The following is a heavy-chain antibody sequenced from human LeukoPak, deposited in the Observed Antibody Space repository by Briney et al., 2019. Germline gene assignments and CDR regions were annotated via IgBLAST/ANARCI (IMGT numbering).Heavy chain of an antibody. D-gene: IGHD3-9*01. CDR1: GGSISSYY. Sequence: SETLSLTCTVSGGSISSYYWSWIRQPPGKGLEWIGYIYYSGSTNYNPSLKSRVTISVDTSKNQFSLKLSSVTAADTAVYYCARHLTGYSDFGCWGQGTLDTVSS. V-gene: IGHV4-59*08. CDR2: IYYSGST. CDR3: ARHLTGYSDFGC. J-gene: IGHJ4*02.